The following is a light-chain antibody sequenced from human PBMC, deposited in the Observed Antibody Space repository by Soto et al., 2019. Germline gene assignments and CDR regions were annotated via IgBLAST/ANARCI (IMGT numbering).Light chain of an antibody. J-gene: IGKJ3*01. CDR2: VAS. V-gene: IGKV1-39*01. Sequence: DIQMTQSPSSLSASVGDRVTITCRASQTIGTYLNWYQQTPGKAPKLLIYVASSLQSGVPSRFSGRGSGTDFTLTISSLQPEDFATYYCQQSFTAPCTFGPGTKVDIK. CDR3: QQSFTAPCT. CDR1: QTIGTY.